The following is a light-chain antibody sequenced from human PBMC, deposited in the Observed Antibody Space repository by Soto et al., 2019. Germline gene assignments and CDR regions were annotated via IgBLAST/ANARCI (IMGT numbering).Light chain of an antibody. CDR1: SSNIGAGYD. CDR2: GNS. J-gene: IGLJ2*01. Sequence: QSVLTQPPSVSGAPGRRVTISCTGSSSNIGAGYDVHWYQQLPGTAPKLLIYGNSNRPSGVPDRFSGSKSGTSASLAITGLQAEDGADYYCQSYDSSLSGVVFGGGTKLTVL. CDR3: QSYDSSLSGVV. V-gene: IGLV1-40*01.